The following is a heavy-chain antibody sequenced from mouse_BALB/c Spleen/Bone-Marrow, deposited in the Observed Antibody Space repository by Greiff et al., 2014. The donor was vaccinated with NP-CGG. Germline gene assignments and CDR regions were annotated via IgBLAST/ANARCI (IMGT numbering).Heavy chain of an antibody. D-gene: IGHD1-1*01. CDR3: ARHNYYGNLFV. V-gene: IGHV4-1*02. Sequence: DVQLQESGGGLVQPGGSLKLSCAASGFAFSRYWMSWVRQAPGQGLEWIGEINPDSSTINYTPTIKDKCIISRDNAKNTLYLQMSKVRSEDTALYYCARHNYYGNLFVWGAGTTVTVSS. J-gene: IGHJ1*01. CDR1: GFAFSRYW. CDR2: INPDSSTI.